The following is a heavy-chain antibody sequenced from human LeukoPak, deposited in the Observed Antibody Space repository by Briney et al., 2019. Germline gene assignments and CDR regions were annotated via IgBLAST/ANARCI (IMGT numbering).Heavy chain of an antibody. CDR2: FDPEDGET. CDR1: GYSLTESS. Sequence: ASVKVSCKVFGYSLTESSMYWVRQAPGKGLEWMGGFDPEDGETIYAQKFQGRVTMTEDTSTDTAYMELSSLRSEDTAVYYCAADRVLMLFGELSGALDIWGQGTMVTVSS. J-gene: IGHJ3*02. CDR3: AADRVLMLFGELSGALDI. V-gene: IGHV1-24*01. D-gene: IGHD3-10*01.